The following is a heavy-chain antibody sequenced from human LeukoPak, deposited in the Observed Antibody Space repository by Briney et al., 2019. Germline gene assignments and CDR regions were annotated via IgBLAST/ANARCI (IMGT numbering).Heavy chain of an antibody. CDR1: GFIFSDYY. CDR2: ISSSGSTI. Sequence: KAGGSLRLPCAASGFIFSDYYMSWIRQAPGKGLEWVSYISSSGSTIYYADSVKGRFTISRDNAKNSLDLQMNSLRAEDTAVYYCARDVYSYGYGHYHYYMDVWGKGTTVTVSS. V-gene: IGHV3-11*04. J-gene: IGHJ6*03. D-gene: IGHD5-18*01. CDR3: ARDVYSYGYGHYHYYMDV.